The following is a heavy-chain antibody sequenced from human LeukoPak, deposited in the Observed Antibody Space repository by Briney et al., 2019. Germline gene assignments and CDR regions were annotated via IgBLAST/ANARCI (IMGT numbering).Heavy chain of an antibody. CDR1: GYTFTSYA. D-gene: IGHD3-22*01. V-gene: IGHV7-4-1*02. J-gene: IGHJ3*02. CDR2: INTNTGNP. CDR3: AISIEPHRPYYYDSSGYFDAFDI. Sequence: APVKVSCKASGYTFTSYAMNWVRQAPGQGLEWMGWINTNTGNPTYAQGFTGRFVFSLDTSVSTAYLQISSLKAEDTAVYYCAISIEPHRPYYYDSSGYFDAFDIWGQGTMVTVSS.